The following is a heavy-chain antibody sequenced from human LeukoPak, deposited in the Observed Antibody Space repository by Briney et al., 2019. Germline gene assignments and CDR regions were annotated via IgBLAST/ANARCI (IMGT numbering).Heavy chain of an antibody. CDR3: AILAAAGVPFDY. CDR1: GFTFSSYW. D-gene: IGHD6-13*01. V-gene: IGHV3-30*03. Sequence: GGSLRLSCAASGFTFSSYWMSWVRQAPGKGLEWVAVISYDGSNKYYADSVKGRFTISRDNSKNTLYLQMNSLRAEDTAVYYCAILAAAGVPFDYWGQGTLVTVSS. J-gene: IGHJ4*02. CDR2: ISYDGSNK.